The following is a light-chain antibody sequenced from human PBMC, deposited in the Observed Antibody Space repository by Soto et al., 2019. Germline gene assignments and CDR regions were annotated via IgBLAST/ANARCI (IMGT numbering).Light chain of an antibody. CDR3: SAYPSGSPHYV. CDR1: SSDVGAYYS. J-gene: IGLJ1*01. Sequence: QSALTQPASVSGSPGQSITISCTGTSSDVGAYYSVSWYQHHPGKAPKLIIYGVTNRPSGVSNRFSGSKSGNTASLTISGLQAEDEADYPCSAYPSGSPHYVFGTGTKVTVL. CDR2: GVT. V-gene: IGLV2-14*01.